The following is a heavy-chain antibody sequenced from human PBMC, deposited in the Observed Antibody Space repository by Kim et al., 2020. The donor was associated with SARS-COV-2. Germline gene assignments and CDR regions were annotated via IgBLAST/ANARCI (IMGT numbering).Heavy chain of an antibody. Sequence: GGSLRLSCAASGFSFSTYCMNWVRQAPGKGLECVANIKQDGSEEYYVDSVKGRFTISRDNAKSSLYLQMNSLRAEDTAVYYCARGHTLPLFRGQGTLVTVSS. D-gene: IGHD2-15*01. CDR2: IKQDGSEE. CDR3: ARGHTLPLF. CDR1: GFSFSTYC. V-gene: IGHV3-7*01. J-gene: IGHJ4*02.